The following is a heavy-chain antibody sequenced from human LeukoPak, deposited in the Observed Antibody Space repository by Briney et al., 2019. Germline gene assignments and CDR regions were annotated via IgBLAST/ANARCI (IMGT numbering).Heavy chain of an antibody. CDR3: ARIVVVPAASGYYSYGMDV. CDR1: GYTFTSYG. V-gene: IGHV1-18*01. Sequence: GASVKVSCKASGYTFTSYGISWVRQAPGQGLEWMGWISAYNGNTNYAQKLQGRVTMTTDTSTSTAYMELRSLRSDDTAVYYCARIVVVPAASGYYSYGMDVWGQGTTVTVSS. D-gene: IGHD2-2*01. CDR2: ISAYNGNT. J-gene: IGHJ6*02.